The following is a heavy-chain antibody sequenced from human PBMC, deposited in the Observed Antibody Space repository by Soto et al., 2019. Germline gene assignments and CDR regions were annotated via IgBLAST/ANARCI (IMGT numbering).Heavy chain of an antibody. J-gene: IGHJ4*02. Sequence: SVEVSCRASGGTFSSYTISWVRQAPGQGLEWMGGIIPIFGTANYAQKFQGRVTITADESTSTAYMELSSLRSEDTAVYYCAGIAAAGYFDYWGQGTLVTVSS. V-gene: IGHV1-69*13. CDR2: IIPIFGTA. CDR3: AGIAAAGYFDY. CDR1: GGTFSSYT. D-gene: IGHD6-13*01.